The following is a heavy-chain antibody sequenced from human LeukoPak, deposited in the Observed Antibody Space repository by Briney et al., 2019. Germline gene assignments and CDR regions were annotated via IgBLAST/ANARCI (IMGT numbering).Heavy chain of an antibody. V-gene: IGHV3-33*01. CDR2: IWYDGSNK. Sequence: GGSLRLSCAASGFTFSSYGMHWVRQAPGKGLEWVAVIWYDGSNKYYADSVKGRFTISRDNSKNTLYLQMNSLRAEDTAVYYCAREEQPDYYYYGMDVWGQGTTVTVSS. D-gene: IGHD6-13*01. CDR3: AREEQPDYYYYGMDV. CDR1: GFTFSSYG. J-gene: IGHJ6*02.